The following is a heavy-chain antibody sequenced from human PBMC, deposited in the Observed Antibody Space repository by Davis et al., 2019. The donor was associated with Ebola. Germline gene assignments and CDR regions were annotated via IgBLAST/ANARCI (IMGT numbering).Heavy chain of an antibody. CDR1: GGSISSYY. J-gene: IGHJ5*02. V-gene: IGHV4-59*08. CDR3: ARLGYDFWSGYYTYNWFDP. D-gene: IGHD3-3*01. Sequence: MPSETLSLTCTVSGGSISSYYWSWIRQPPGKGLEWIGYIYYSGSPNYNPSLKSRVTISVDTSKNQFSLKLSSVTAADTAVYYCARLGYDFWSGYYTYNWFDPWGQGTLVTVSS. CDR2: IYYSGSP.